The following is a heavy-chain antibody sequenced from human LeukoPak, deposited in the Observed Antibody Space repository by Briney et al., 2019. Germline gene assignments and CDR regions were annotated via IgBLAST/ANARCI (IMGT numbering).Heavy chain of an antibody. D-gene: IGHD6-6*01. CDR3: ARGGPFPSGSSSREYYLDY. CDR1: RYDFINYG. J-gene: IGHJ4*02. CDR2: RSIYNGNT. Sequence: GASVKVSCKASRYDFINYGISWVRQAPGQGLEWMGWRSIYNGNTDYKLQGRVTMTTDTSTSTAYMEVRSLRPDDTAVYYCARGGPFPSGSSSREYYLDYWGQGTLVTVSS. V-gene: IGHV1-18*01.